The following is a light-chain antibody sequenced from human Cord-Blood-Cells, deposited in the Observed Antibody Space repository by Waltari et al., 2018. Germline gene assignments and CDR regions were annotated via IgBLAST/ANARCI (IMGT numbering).Light chain of an antibody. J-gene: IGKJ1*01. Sequence: DIQMTPSPSTLSASVGDRVTITCRASQSISSWLAWYQQKPGKAPKLLIYKASSLESGVPSRFSGSGAGTEFTLTSSSLQPDDFATYYCQQYKSYWTFGQGTKVEIK. CDR2: KAS. V-gene: IGKV1-5*03. CDR3: QQYKSYWT. CDR1: QSISSW.